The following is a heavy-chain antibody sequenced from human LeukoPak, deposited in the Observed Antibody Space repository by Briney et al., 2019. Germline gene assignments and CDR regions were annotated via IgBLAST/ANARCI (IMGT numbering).Heavy chain of an antibody. Sequence: SDTLSLTCTVSGGPMRGYYWSWLRQPPGKGLEWLGFIFYTGSTNYNRSLKSRVPISIDTDKNQFSLRHHPVTAADPAFYPCARGGGYNTFDYWGQGTLVTVSS. CDR3: ARGGGYNTFDY. CDR2: IFYTGST. J-gene: IGHJ4*02. CDR1: GGPMRGYY. D-gene: IGHD5-24*01. V-gene: IGHV4-59*07.